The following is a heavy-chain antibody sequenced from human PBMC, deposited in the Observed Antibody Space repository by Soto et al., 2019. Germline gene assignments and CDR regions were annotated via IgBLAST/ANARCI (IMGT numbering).Heavy chain of an antibody. V-gene: IGHV4-61*01. D-gene: IGHD6-13*01. CDR3: ARYRAAAHYYYYYGMDV. CDR1: GGSVSSGSYY. J-gene: IGHJ6*02. Sequence: SETLSLTCTVSGGSVSSGSYYWSWIRQPPGKGLEWIGYIYYSGSTNYNPSLKSRVTISVDTSKNQFSLKLSSVTAADTAVYYCARYRAAAHYYYYYGMDVWGQGTTVTVSS. CDR2: IYYSGST.